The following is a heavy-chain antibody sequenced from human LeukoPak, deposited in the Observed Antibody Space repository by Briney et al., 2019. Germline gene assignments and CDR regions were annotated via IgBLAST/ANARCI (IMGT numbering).Heavy chain of an antibody. CDR3: ARGGSYSSSWPYDY. V-gene: IGHV3-30*04. Sequence: PGRSLRLSCAASGFTFSSYAMHWVRQAPGKGLEWVAVISYDGSNKYYADSVKGRFTNSRDNSKNTLYLQMNSLRAEDTAVYYCARGGSYSSSWPYDYWGQGTLVTVSS. CDR1: GFTFSSYA. CDR2: ISYDGSNK. D-gene: IGHD6-13*01. J-gene: IGHJ4*02.